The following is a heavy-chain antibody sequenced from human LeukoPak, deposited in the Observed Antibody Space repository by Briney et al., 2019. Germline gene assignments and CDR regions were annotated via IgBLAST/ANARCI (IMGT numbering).Heavy chain of an antibody. Sequence: SETLSLTCTVSGDSINAYYWGWIRQPPGKGLEWIGYIYFSGTTKYNPSLESRITISVDTSKNQFSLKLSSVTAADTAVYYCARRRAEGGSNGHYNWFDPWGQGILVTVSS. D-gene: IGHD6-13*01. J-gene: IGHJ5*02. CDR1: GDSINAYY. V-gene: IGHV4-59*08. CDR2: IYFSGTT. CDR3: ARRRAEGGSNGHYNWFDP.